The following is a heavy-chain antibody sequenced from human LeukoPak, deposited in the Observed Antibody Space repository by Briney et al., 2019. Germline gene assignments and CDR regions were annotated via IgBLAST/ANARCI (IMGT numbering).Heavy chain of an antibody. V-gene: IGHV1-69*05. CDR3: ARDYLLANNWNDVHYYYYMDV. J-gene: IGHJ6*03. CDR2: IIPIFGTA. Sequence: SVKVSCKASGGTFSSCAISWVRQAPGQGLEWMGGIIPIFGTANCAQKFQGRVTITTDESTSTAYMELSSLRSEDTAVYYCARDYLLANNWNDVHYYYYMDVWGKGTTVTVSS. D-gene: IGHD1-20*01. CDR1: GGTFSSCA.